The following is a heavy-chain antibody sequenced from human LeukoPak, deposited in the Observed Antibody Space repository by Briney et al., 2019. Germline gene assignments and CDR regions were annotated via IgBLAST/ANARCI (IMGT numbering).Heavy chain of an antibody. CDR1: GFTFSNYA. V-gene: IGHV3-23*01. J-gene: IGHJ4*02. CDR3: ARDRSGDCYFDY. CDR2: IRVNGDST. D-gene: IGHD2-21*02. Sequence: GSLRLSCAASGFTFSNYAVNWVRQAPGKGLEWVSTIRVNGDSTFYADSVKGRFTISRDNSENTLYLQMNSLRVEDTAVYYCARDRSGDCYFDYWGQGTLVTVSS.